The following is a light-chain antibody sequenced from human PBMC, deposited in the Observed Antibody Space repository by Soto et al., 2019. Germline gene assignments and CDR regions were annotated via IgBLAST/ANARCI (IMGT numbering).Light chain of an antibody. J-gene: IGLJ1*01. V-gene: IGLV2-14*01. Sequence: QSALTQPASVSGSPGQSISISCTGSSSDVGGYNHVSWYQQHPGKAPKLLIYEVSNRPSGVSSRFSGSKSANTASLTISGLQAEDEADYYCSSYTSSSPYVFGTGTKLTVL. CDR2: EVS. CDR3: SSYTSSSPYV. CDR1: SSDVGGYNH.